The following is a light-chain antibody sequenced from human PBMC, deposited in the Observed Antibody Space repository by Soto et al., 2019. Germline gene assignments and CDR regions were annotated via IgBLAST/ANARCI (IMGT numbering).Light chain of an antibody. CDR3: AAWDDNRSGRV. CDR1: SSNIGNFD. CDR2: RNY. V-gene: IGLV1-47*01. J-gene: IGLJ3*02. Sequence: QSVLTQSPSASGTPGQRVTISCSGSSSNIGNFDVYWYQQLPGTAPKVLIYRNYQRPSGVPDRFSASKSGTSASLAISGLRSADEADYYCAAWDDNRSGRVFGGRTKLTVL.